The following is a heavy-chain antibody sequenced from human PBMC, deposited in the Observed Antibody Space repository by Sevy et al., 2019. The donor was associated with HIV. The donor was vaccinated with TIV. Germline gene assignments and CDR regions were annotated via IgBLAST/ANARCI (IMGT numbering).Heavy chain of an antibody. CDR3: ARSTDYYDNSGYDS. J-gene: IGHJ4*02. V-gene: IGHV3-21*03. CDR1: GFTFSYYT. D-gene: IGHD3-22*01. CDR2: ISSGSSYV. Sequence: GGSLRLSCAASGFTFSYYTMNWVRQAPGKGLEWVSSISSGSSYVFYADSMKGRLTVSRDNARNSLFLQMNSLRDEDTALNYCARSTDYYDNSGYDSWGRGTLVTVSS.